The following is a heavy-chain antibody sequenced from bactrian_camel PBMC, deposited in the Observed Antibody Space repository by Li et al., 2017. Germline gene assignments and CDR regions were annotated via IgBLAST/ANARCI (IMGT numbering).Heavy chain of an antibody. CDR1: GYTSENFC. V-gene: IGHV3S53*01. D-gene: IGHD2*01. CDR2: IDGDGRT. Sequence: HVQLVESGGGSVQAGGSLRLSCEHSGYTSENFCMGWFRQAPGKEREGDATIDGDGRTSYADSVKDRFTISKDHAKNILYLQMDSLKREDTAIYYCATERRLQCPYRVADFGYWGQGTQVTVS. J-gene: IGHJ6*01. CDR3: ATERRLQCPYRVADFGY.